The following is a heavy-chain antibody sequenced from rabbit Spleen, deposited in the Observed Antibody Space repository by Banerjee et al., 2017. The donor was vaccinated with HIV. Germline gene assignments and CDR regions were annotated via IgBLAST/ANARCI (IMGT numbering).Heavy chain of an antibody. V-gene: IGHV1S40*01. CDR3: ARDTGCSFSSYGMGL. J-gene: IGHJ6*01. Sequence: QSLEETGGDLVKPGGTLTPTCTASGFSFSSNWICWVRQDPGKGLEWIAGIYTNDGDTGCATWPKGRFTISKTSSTTVYMQMTSLTAAATDSFFCARDTGCSFSSYGMGLWGQGTLVTVS. D-gene: IGHD8-1*01. CDR1: GFSFSSNW. CDR2: IYTNDGDT.